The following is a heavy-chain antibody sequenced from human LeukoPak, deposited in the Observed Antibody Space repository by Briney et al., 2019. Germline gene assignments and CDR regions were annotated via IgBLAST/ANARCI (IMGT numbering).Heavy chain of an antibody. CDR1: GGSFSGYY. Sequence: PSETLSLTCAVYGGSFSGYYWSWIRQPPGKGLEWIGYIYYSGSTYYNPSLKSRVTISVDTSKNQFSLKLSSVTAADTAVYYCASTIAAAGYNWFDPWGQGTLVTVSS. D-gene: IGHD6-13*01. J-gene: IGHJ5*02. CDR3: ASTIAAAGYNWFDP. V-gene: IGHV4-34*09. CDR2: IYYSGST.